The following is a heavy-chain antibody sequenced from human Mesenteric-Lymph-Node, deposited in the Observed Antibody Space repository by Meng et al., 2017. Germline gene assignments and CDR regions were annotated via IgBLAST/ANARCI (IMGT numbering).Heavy chain of an antibody. D-gene: IGHD6-19*01. J-gene: IGHJ4*02. Sequence: GSLRLSCALCLDSIRGSDHNCSWLRRPPGKGLEWIGSIYYHGSAYYNPSLKSRVTISVDTSNNQFSLRLNSVTAADTAIYSCARDHDTSGWGEMDYGGQGTLVTVSS. V-gene: IGHV4-39*07. CDR3: ARDHDTSGWGEMDY. CDR2: IYYHGSA. CDR1: LDSIRGSDHN.